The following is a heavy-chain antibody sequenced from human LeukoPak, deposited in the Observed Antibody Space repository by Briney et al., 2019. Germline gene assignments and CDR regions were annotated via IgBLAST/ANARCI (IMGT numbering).Heavy chain of an antibody. CDR3: ARDALSYALDY. V-gene: IGHV4-39*07. CDR1: GGSISSSSYY. D-gene: IGHD2-2*01. Sequence: SETLSLTCTVSGGSISSSSYYWGWIRQPPGKGLEWIGSIYYSGSTYYNPSLKSRVTISVDTSKNQFSLKLSSVTAADTAVYYCARDALSYALDYWGQGTLVTVSS. J-gene: IGHJ4*02. CDR2: IYYSGST.